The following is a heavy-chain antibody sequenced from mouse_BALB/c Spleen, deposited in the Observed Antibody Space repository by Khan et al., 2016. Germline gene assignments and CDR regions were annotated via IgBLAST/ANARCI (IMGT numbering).Heavy chain of an antibody. D-gene: IGHD2-14*01. J-gene: IGHJ3*01. CDR2: ISYSGST. Sequence: EVQLQESGPGLVKPSQSLSLTCTVTGYSITSDYAWNWIRQFPGNKLEWMGYISYSGSTSYNPSLKSRISIPRTPSKNQFFLQLNSVTTEDTATYYCARGRYRYPFAYWGQGTLVTVSA. CDR1: GYSITSDYA. V-gene: IGHV3-2*02. CDR3: ARGRYRYPFAY.